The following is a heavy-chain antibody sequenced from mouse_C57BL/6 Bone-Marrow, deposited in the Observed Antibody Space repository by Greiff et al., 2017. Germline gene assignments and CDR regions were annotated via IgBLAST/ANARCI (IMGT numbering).Heavy chain of an antibody. D-gene: IGHD1-1*01. J-gene: IGHJ3*01. CDR1: GYAFSSYW. CDR2: IYPGDGDT. V-gene: IGHV1-80*01. Sequence: VQLQQSGAELVKPGASVKISCKASGYAFSSYWMNWVKQRPGKGLEWIGQIYPGDGDTNYNGKFKGKATLTADKSSSTAYMQLSSLTYEDSAVYYCANDGSSPWFAYWGQGTLVTVSA. CDR3: ANDGSSPWFAY.